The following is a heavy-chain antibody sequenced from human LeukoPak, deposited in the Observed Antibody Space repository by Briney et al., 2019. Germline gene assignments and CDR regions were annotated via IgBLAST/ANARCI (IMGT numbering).Heavy chain of an antibody. CDR3: ARDHTTIPRGSSGWYFDY. V-gene: IGHV1-3*01. Sequence: GASVKVSCKASGYTFTSYAMHWVRQAPGQRLEWMGWINAGNGNTKYSQKFQGRVTITRDTSASTAYMELSSLRSEDTAVYYCARDHTTIPRGSSGWYFDYWGQETLVTVSS. D-gene: IGHD6-19*01. CDR2: INAGNGNT. CDR1: GYTFTSYA. J-gene: IGHJ4*02.